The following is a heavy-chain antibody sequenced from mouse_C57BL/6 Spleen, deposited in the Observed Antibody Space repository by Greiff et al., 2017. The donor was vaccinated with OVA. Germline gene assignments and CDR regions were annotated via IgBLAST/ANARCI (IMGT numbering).Heavy chain of an antibody. CDR3: ARRRDGYYKDAMDY. D-gene: IGHD2-3*01. V-gene: IGHV5-6*01. Sequence: EVQLVESGGDLVKPGGSLKLSCAASGFTFSSYGMSWVRQTPDKRLEWVATISSGGSYTYYPDSVKGRFTISRDNAKNTLYLQMSSLKSEDTAMYYCARRRDGYYKDAMDYWGQGTSVTVSS. J-gene: IGHJ4*01. CDR2: ISSGGSYT. CDR1: GFTFSSYG.